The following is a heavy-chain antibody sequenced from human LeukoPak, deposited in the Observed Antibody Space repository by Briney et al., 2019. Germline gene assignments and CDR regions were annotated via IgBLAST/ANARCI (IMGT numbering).Heavy chain of an antibody. Sequence: GASVKVSCKASGYTFTSNDINWVRQATGQGLEWMGWMNPNSGGTNYAQKFQGRVTMTRDTSISTAYMELSRLRSDDTAVYYCATLAAADDYFDYWGQGTLVTVSS. D-gene: IGHD6-13*01. V-gene: IGHV1-2*02. J-gene: IGHJ4*02. CDR2: MNPNSGGT. CDR3: ATLAAADDYFDY. CDR1: GYTFTSND.